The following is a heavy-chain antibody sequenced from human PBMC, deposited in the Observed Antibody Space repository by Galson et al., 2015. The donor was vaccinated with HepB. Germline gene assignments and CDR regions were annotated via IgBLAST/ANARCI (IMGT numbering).Heavy chain of an antibody. CDR1: GFIFSSYN. J-gene: IGHJ4*02. D-gene: IGHD2-21*01. CDR2: ITTTSTIK. CDR3: ASVVDGVTGADY. Sequence: SLRLSCAASGFIFSSYNMIWVRQAPGKGLEWVSYITTTSTIKWYADSVSGRFTISRDNAQNSLYLPMDSLRAEDTAVYYCASVVDGVTGADYWGQGTLVTVSS. V-gene: IGHV3-48*01.